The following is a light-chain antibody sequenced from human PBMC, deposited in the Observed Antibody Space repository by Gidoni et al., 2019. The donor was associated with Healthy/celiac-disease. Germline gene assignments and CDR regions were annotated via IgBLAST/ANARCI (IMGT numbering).Light chain of an antibody. CDR1: SSDVGGYNY. V-gene: IGLV2-14*01. J-gene: IGLJ3*02. Sequence: QSALTQPASVSGSPGQSITISCTGTSSDVGGYNYVSWYQQHPGKAPKLMIYEVSNRPSGVSNRFSGSKSGNTASLTISGLQAEDEAGYYCSSYTSSSTPPWVFGGGTKLTVL. CDR3: SSYTSSSTPPWV. CDR2: EVS.